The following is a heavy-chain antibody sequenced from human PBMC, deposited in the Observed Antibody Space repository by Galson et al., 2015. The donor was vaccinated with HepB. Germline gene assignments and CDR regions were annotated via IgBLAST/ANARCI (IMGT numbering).Heavy chain of an antibody. V-gene: IGHV3-64*01. CDR1: GFTFSSYA. CDR3: ARDRTGHDAFDI. J-gene: IGHJ3*02. Sequence: SLRLSCAASGFTFSSYAMHWVRQAPGKGLEYVSAISSNGGSTYYANSVKGRFTISRDNSKNTLYFQMNSLRAEDTAVYYCARDRTGHDAFDIWGQGTMVTVSS. CDR2: ISSNGGST.